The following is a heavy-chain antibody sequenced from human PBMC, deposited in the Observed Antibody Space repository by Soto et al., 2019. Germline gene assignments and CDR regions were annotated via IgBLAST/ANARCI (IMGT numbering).Heavy chain of an antibody. CDR1: GGTFSSYA. J-gene: IGHJ4*02. V-gene: IGHV1-69*13. CDR3: ARVPELGAAAGTWQ. CDR2: IIPIFGTA. D-gene: IGHD6-13*01. Sequence: SVKVSCKASGGTFSSYAISWVRQAPGQGLEWMGGIIPIFGTANYAQKFQGRVTITADESTSTAYMELSSLRPEDTAVYYCARVPELGAAAGTWQWGQGTLVTVSS.